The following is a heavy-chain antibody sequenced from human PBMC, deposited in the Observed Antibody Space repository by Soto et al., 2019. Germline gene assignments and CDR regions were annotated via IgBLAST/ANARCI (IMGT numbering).Heavy chain of an antibody. CDR3: ARDTPGIAAAGTAYYYYGMDV. CDR1: GFTFSSYA. CDR2: IYSGGST. D-gene: IGHD6-13*01. Sequence: QVQLVESGGGVVQPGRSLRLSCAASGFTFSSYAMHWVRQAPGKGLEWVAVIYSGGSTYYADSVKGRFTISRDNSKNTLYLQMNSLRAEDTAVYYCARDTPGIAAAGTAYYYYGMDVWGQGTTVTVSS. V-gene: IGHV3-30*14. J-gene: IGHJ6*02.